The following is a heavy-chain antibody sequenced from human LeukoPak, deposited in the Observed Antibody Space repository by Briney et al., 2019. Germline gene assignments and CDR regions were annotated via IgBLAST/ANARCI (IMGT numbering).Heavy chain of an antibody. J-gene: IGHJ3*02. V-gene: IGHV1-2*02. CDR2: INPNSGGT. D-gene: IGHD1-14*01. CDR1: GYIFTGYY. Sequence: ASVKVSCKASGYIFTGYYMHWVRQAPGQGLVLMGWINPNSGGTNYAQKFQGRVTMTRDTSISTAYMELSRLTSDDTAVYYCARDLSGNGGLVFAGAFDIWGQGTMVTVSS. CDR3: ARDLSGNGGLVFAGAFDI.